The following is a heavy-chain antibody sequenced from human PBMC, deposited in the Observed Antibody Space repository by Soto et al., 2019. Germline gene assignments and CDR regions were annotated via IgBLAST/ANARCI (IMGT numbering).Heavy chain of an antibody. V-gene: IGHV3-48*03. J-gene: IGHJ4*02. D-gene: IGHD6-6*01. CDR1: GFTFSSYE. Sequence: GGSLRLSCAASGFTFSSYEMNWVRQAPGKGLEWVSYISSSGSTIYYADSVKGRSTISRDNAKNSLYLQMNSLRAEDTAVYYCARDMTARSFDYWGQGTLVTVSS. CDR2: ISSSGSTI. CDR3: ARDMTARSFDY.